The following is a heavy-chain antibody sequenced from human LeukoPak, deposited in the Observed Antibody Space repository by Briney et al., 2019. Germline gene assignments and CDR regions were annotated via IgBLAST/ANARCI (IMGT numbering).Heavy chain of an antibody. V-gene: IGHV3-66*01. J-gene: IGHJ6*03. D-gene: IGHD6-13*01. CDR2: IYSGGST. Sequence: GGSLRLSCAASGFTVSSNYMSWVRQAPGKGLEWVSVIYSGGSTYYADSVKGRFTISRDNSKNTLYLQMNSLRAEDTAVYYRAREFYGIAAAGSLNYYYMDVWGKGTTVTISS. CDR3: AREFYGIAAAGSLNYYYMDV. CDR1: GFTVSSNY.